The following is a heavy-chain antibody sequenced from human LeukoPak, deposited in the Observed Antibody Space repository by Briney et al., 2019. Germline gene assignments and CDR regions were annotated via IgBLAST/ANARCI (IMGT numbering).Heavy chain of an antibody. CDR2: IIPDDGVT. Sequence: GASVKVSCKASGYTFTTYSVHWVRQAPGHGLQWMGIIIPDDGVTTSAQKFQGRVTMTGDTSASTVYMILSNLRSEDTAVYYCATTTGTSLFDYWGQGTLVTVSS. V-gene: IGHV1-46*01. D-gene: IGHD3-10*01. CDR3: ATTTGTSLFDY. CDR1: GYTFTTYS. J-gene: IGHJ4*02.